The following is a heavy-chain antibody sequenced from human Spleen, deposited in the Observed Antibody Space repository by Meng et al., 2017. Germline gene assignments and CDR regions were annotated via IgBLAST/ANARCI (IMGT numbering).Heavy chain of an antibody. CDR1: GGSISSGSYY. V-gene: IGHV4-61*02. J-gene: IGHJ6*02. CDR3: ARWVAGSAAGIVRNYYGMDV. D-gene: IGHD6-13*01. Sequence: SETLSLTCTVSGGSISSGSYYWSWIRQPAGKGLEWIGRMYTSGITNYNPSLKSRVTILVDRSKNQFSLKLTSVTAADTAVYYCARWVAGSAAGIVRNYYGMDVWGQGTTVTVSS. CDR2: MYTSGIT.